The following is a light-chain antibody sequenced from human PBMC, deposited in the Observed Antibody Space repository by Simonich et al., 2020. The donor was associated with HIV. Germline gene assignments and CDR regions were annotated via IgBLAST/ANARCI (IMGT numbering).Light chain of an antibody. CDR3: QQYYSTPRT. V-gene: IGKV4-1*01. CDR1: QSVLYSSNNKNY. CDR2: WSS. Sequence: IVMTQSPDSLAVSLGERATVNCQSSQSVLYSSNNKNYLAWFQQKPGQPPKLLIYWSSTRESGVPDRFSGSGSGTDFTLTISSLQAEDVAVYYCQQYYSTPRTFGGGTKVEIK. J-gene: IGKJ4*02.